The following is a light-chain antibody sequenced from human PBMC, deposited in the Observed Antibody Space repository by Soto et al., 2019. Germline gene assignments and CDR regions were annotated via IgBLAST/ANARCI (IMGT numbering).Light chain of an antibody. CDR2: DVS. CDR1: SSDVGGYNY. V-gene: IGLV2-14*01. Sequence: QSALTQPASVSGSPGQSITISCTGNSSDVGGYNYVSWYQQHPGKAPKLMIYDVSNRPSGVSNRFSGSKSGNTASLTISGLQAEDEADYYCSSYTSSSTPWVFGGGTKLTVL. CDR3: SSYTSSSTPWV. J-gene: IGLJ3*02.